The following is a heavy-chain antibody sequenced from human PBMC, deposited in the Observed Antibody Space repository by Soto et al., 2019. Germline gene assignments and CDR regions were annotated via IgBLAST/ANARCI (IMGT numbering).Heavy chain of an antibody. CDR1: GFPFGDYA. Sequence: GGFLRLSCTASGFPFGDYAMIWVRQAPGKGLEWVSFIRSKAYGGTTEYAASVKGRFTISRDDSKSIAYLQMNSLNTEDTAVYYCTTPDFDYWGQGTLVTVSS. CDR2: IRSKAYGGTT. J-gene: IGHJ4*02. CDR3: TTPDFDY. V-gene: IGHV3-49*04.